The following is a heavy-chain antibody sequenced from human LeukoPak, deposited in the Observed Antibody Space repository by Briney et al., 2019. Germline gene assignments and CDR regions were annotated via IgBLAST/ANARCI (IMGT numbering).Heavy chain of an antibody. D-gene: IGHD2-2*01. CDR1: GGSFSGYY. Sequence: SETLSLTCAVYGGSFSGYYWSWIRQPPGKGLEWIGEINHSGSTNYNPSLKSRVPISVDTSKNQFSLKLSSVTAADTAVYYCARGYCSSTSCSGRYYYGMDAWGQGTTVTVSS. CDR3: ARGYCSSTSCSGRYYYGMDA. CDR2: INHSGST. V-gene: IGHV4-34*01. J-gene: IGHJ6*02.